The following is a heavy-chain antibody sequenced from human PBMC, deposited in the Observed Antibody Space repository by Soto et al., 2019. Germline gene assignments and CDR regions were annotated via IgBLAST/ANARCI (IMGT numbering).Heavy chain of an antibody. Sequence: QVQLQESGPGLVKPSGTLSLTCAVSGDSISSSNWWSWVRQPPGKGLEWIGDIYHSGSTNYNPSLKSRVTLSVDKSKNHFSLTLTSVTAADTGVYYCARLDTSWFRWGQGTLVTVSS. J-gene: IGHJ4*02. V-gene: IGHV4-4*02. D-gene: IGHD2-2*01. CDR3: ARLDTSWFR. CDR2: IYHSGST. CDR1: GDSISSSNW.